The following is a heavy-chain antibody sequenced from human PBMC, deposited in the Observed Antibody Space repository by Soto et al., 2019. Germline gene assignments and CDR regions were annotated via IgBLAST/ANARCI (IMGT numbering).Heavy chain of an antibody. J-gene: IGHJ6*02. CDR2: ISPDNGNT. CDR3: DSAVGDRGYAGMDV. Sequence: QVQLVQSGGEVKKPGASVKVSCKASGYTFTIYGINWVRQAPGQGLEWMGWISPDNGNTNYAQKLQGRVTMTTDTSTSTAYMELRSLRSVETAVYYCDSAVGDRGYAGMDVWGQGTTVTVSS. D-gene: IGHD5-12*01. V-gene: IGHV1-18*01. CDR1: GYTFTIYG.